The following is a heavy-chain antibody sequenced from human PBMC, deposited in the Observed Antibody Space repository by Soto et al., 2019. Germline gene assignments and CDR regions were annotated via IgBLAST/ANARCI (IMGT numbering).Heavy chain of an antibody. CDR3: XXXXLXVTASWVAFDI. Sequence: DVQLVESGGGLVQPGGSLRLSCAASGFTVSNNFMSWVRQAPGKGLEWVSVIKNSAGTDYADSVKGRFTISTENSKNTXXXXXXXXXXXXXXXXXXXXXXLXVTASWVAFDIWGQGTKVTVS. D-gene: IGHD2-21*02. V-gene: IGHV3-66*01. J-gene: IGHJ3*02. CDR2: IKNSAGT. CDR1: GFTVSNNF.